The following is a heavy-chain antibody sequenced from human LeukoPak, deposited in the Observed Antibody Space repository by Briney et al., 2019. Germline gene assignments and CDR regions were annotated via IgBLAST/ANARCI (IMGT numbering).Heavy chain of an antibody. CDR3: AKGSGGSWHREYFQH. Sequence: GGSLRLSCAASGFTFSSCAMSWVRQAPGKGLEWVSAISGSGGSTYYADSVKGRFTISRDNSKNTLYLQMNSLRAEDTAVYYCAKGSGGSWHREYFQHWGQGTLVTVSS. CDR2: ISGSGGST. J-gene: IGHJ1*01. V-gene: IGHV3-23*01. D-gene: IGHD6-13*01. CDR1: GFTFSSCA.